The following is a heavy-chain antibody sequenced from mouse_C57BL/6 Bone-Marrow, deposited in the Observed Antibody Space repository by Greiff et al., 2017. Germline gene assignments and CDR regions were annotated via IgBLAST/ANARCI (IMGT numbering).Heavy chain of an antibody. J-gene: IGHJ2*01. CDR3: ALQSLLLNDY. D-gene: IGHD1-1*01. V-gene: IGHV1-80*01. CDR1: GYAFSSYW. Sequence: QVQLQQSGAELVKPGASVKISCKASGYAFSSYWMNWVKQRPGTGIEWIGQIYPGDGDTNYKGKFTGKAPLTADKSSRTDYMQLSSLTSEDSAVYFCALQSLLLNDYWGQGTTLTVSS. CDR2: IYPGDGDT.